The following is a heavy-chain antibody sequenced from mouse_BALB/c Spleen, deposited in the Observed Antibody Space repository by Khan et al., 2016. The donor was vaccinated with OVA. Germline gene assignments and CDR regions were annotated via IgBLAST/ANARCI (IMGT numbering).Heavy chain of an antibody. CDR2: INSNGGST. CDR1: GFTFSSYG. CDR3: KRMASTIN. V-gene: IGHV5-6-3*01. J-gene: IGHJ2*01. Sequence: EVELVESGGGLVQPGGSLKLSCAASGFTFSSYGMSWVRQTPDKRLELVATINSNGGSTYYPDSVKGRFTISRDNAKNTLYLQMSSLKSEDTAMYYCKRMASTINWGQGTTLTVSS.